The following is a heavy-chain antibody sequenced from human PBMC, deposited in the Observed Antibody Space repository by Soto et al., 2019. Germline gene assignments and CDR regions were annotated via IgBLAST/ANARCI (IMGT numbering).Heavy chain of an antibody. CDR3: AKVRVGYSHYYYYYMDV. CDR2: IYYSGST. J-gene: IGHJ6*03. D-gene: IGHD4-4*01. V-gene: IGHV4-39*01. CDR1: GGYISSSSYY. Sequence: PSETLSLTCPVSGGYISSSSYYWGWIRQPPGKGLEWIGSIYYSGSTYYNPSLKSRVTISVDTSKNQLSLKLSSVTAADTAVYYCAKVRVGYSHYYYYYMDVWGKGTTVTVSS.